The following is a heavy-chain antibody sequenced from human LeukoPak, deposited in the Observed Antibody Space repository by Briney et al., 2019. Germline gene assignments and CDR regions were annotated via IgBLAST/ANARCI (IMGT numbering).Heavy chain of an antibody. J-gene: IGHJ5*02. D-gene: IGHD2-15*01. Sequence: GASVKVSCKASGYTFTGYYMHWVRQAPGQGLEWMGWINPNSGGTNYAQKFQGRVTMTRDTSISTAYMELSRLSSDDTAVYYCARDGRRVVAASTLYWFDPWGQGTLVTVSS. V-gene: IGHV1-2*02. CDR3: ARDGRRVVAASTLYWFDP. CDR1: GYTFTGYY. CDR2: INPNSGGT.